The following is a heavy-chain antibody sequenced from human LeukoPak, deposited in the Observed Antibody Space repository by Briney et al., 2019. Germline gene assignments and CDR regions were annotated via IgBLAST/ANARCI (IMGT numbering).Heavy chain of an antibody. Sequence: GGSLRLSCAASGFTVSSNYMSWVRQAPGKGLEWVSVIYSGGSTYYADSVKGRFTISRDNAKNSLYLQMNSLRAEDTAVYYCARRGNGYNIYYFDYWGQGTLVTVSS. V-gene: IGHV3-53*01. CDR3: ARRGNGYNIYYFDY. CDR2: IYSGGST. D-gene: IGHD5-24*01. J-gene: IGHJ4*02. CDR1: GFTVSSNY.